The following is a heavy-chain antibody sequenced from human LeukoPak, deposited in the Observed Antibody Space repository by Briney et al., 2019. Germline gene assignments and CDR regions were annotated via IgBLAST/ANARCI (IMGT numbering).Heavy chain of an antibody. CDR1: GYTLTELS. Sequence: ASVKVSCKVSGYTLTELSMHWVRQAPGKGLEWMGGFDPEDGETIYAQKFQGRVTVTEDTSTDTAYMELSSLRSEDTAVYYCATNAHMGGAFDIWGQGTMVTVSS. CDR3: ATNAHMGGAFDI. V-gene: IGHV1-24*01. CDR2: FDPEDGET. J-gene: IGHJ3*02. D-gene: IGHD2-15*01.